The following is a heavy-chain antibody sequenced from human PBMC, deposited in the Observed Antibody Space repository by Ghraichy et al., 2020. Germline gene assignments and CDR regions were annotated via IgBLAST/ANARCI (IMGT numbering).Heavy chain of an antibody. CDR1: GGTFSSYA. CDR2: IIPIFGTA. J-gene: IGHJ6*02. V-gene: IGHV1-69*13. Sequence: SVKVSCKASGGTFSSYAISWVRQAPGQGLEWMGGIIPIFGTANYAQKFQGRVTITADESTSTAYMELSSLRSEDTAVYYCATLPGGNIWYYYYYGMDVWGQGTTVTVSS. D-gene: IGHD3-16*01. CDR3: ATLPGGNIWYYYYYGMDV.